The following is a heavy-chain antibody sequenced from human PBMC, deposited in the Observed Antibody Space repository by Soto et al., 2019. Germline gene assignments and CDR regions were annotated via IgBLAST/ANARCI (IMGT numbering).Heavy chain of an antibody. CDR1: GGSISSGGYY. Sequence: SETLSLTCTVSGGSISSGGYYWSWIRQHPGKGLEWIGYIYYSGSTYYNPSLKSRVTISVDTSKNQFSLKLSSVTAADTAVYYCARASQVRGLIFDYWGQGTLVTVSS. J-gene: IGHJ4*02. CDR3: ARASQVRGLIFDY. V-gene: IGHV4-31*02. CDR2: IYYSGST. D-gene: IGHD3-10*01.